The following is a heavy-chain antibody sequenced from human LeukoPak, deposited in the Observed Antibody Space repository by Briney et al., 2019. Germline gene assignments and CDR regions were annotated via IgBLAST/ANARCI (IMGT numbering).Heavy chain of an antibody. D-gene: IGHD6-13*01. CDR1: GFTFSSYA. CDR3: AKEYSSSWFYYYYYGMDV. V-gene: IGHV3-23*01. Sequence: GGSLRLSCAASGFTFSSYAMSWFRQVPGKGLEWVSAISGSGGSTYYADSVKGRFTISRDNSKNTLYLQMNSLRAEDTAVYYCAKEYSSSWFYYYYYGMDVWGQGTTVTVSS. J-gene: IGHJ6*02. CDR2: ISGSGGST.